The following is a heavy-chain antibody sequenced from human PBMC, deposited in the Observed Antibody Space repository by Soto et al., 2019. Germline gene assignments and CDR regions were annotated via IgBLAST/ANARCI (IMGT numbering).Heavy chain of an antibody. CDR3: ARGSNGSGSFDY. CDR1: GGSFSGYY. CDR2: INHSGST. V-gene: IGHV4-34*01. D-gene: IGHD3-10*01. J-gene: IGHJ4*02. Sequence: SETLSLTCAVYGGSFSGYYWSWIRQPPGKGLEWIGEINHSGSTNYNPSLKSRVTISVDASKNQFSLKLSSVTAADTAVYYCARGSNGSGSFDYWGQGTLVTVSS.